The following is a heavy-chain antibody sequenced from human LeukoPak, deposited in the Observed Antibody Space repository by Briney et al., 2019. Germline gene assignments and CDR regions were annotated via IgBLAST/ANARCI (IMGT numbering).Heavy chain of an antibody. Sequence: GGSLRLSCATSGFILSNYAMSWVRQAPGKGPEWVSGISGGGGGTYYADSVKGRFTISRANSKNTLYLQMNSLRVEDTAVYYCAKSDEYSNYRKLGDWGQGTLVTVSS. D-gene: IGHD4-11*01. CDR1: GFILSNYA. CDR3: AKSDEYSNYRKLGD. V-gene: IGHV3-23*01. J-gene: IGHJ1*01. CDR2: ISGGGGGT.